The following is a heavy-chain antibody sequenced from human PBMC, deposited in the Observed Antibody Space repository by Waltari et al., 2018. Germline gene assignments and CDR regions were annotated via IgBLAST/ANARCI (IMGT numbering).Heavy chain of an antibody. V-gene: IGHV1-69*12. CDR2: IIPIFGRE. CDR1: GGTFSSYA. Sequence: QVQLVQSGAEVKKPGSSVKVSCKASGGTFSSYAISWVRQAPGQGLEWMGGIIPIFGRENYEQKCQGRVTITADEYTSTAYMELSSLRSEDTAVYYCARALPLCSGGSCYPVSSLGFDYWGQGTLVTVSS. CDR3: ARALPLCSGGSCYPVSSLGFDY. J-gene: IGHJ4*02. D-gene: IGHD2-15*01.